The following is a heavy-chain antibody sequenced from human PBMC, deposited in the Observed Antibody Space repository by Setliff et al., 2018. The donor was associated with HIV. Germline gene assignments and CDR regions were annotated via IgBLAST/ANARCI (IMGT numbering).Heavy chain of an antibody. D-gene: IGHD1-26*01. CDR3: ARGTPRGSYDY. CDR1: GFTFSTYA. CDR2: ISNTGGNT. V-gene: IGHV3-64*02. J-gene: IGHJ4*02. Sequence: GGSLRLSCAASGFTFSTYAMHWVRQAPGKGLEHVSAISNTGGNTYYADSVKGRFTISRDNSKNTLYLQMGSLRAEDMAVYHCARGTPRGSYDYWGQGTPVTVSS.